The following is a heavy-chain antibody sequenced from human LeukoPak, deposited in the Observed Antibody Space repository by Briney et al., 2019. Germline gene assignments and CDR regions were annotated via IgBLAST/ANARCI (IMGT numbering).Heavy chain of an antibody. V-gene: IGHV3-33*08. D-gene: IGHD3-9*01. CDR1: GFTFSSYS. CDR3: ARTPHYDILTGEPPIDY. J-gene: IGHJ4*02. CDR2: IWYDGSNK. Sequence: GGSLRLSCAASGFTFSSYSMNWVRQAPGKGLEWVAVIWYDGSNKYYADSVQGRFTISRDNSKNTLYLQMNSLRAEDTAVYYCARTPHYDILTGEPPIDYWGQGTLVTVSS.